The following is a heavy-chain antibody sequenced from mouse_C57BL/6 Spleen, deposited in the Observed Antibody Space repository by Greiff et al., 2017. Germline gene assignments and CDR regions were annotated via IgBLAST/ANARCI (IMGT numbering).Heavy chain of an antibody. Sequence: EVMLVESGGGLVKPGGSLQLSCAASGFTFSDYGMNWVRKAPEKGLAWVAYISSGSSTIYYAETVKGRFTSSRDNAKNTLFLQMTILRSEDTAMCYCASPELRWYFDVWGTGTTVTVSS. CDR3: ASPELRWYFDV. CDR1: GFTFSDYG. CDR2: ISSGSSTI. V-gene: IGHV5-17*01. D-gene: IGHD1-1*01. J-gene: IGHJ1*03.